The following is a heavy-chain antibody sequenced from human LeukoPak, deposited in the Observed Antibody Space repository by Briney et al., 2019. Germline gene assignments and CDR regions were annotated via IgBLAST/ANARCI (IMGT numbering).Heavy chain of an antibody. V-gene: IGHV3-15*01. Sequence: GGSLRLSCAASGYTLSNAWMIWVRQAPGKGREWVGRIKSKTDGGTTDYAAPGKGRFPISRDDSKNTLYLQMNRMTTEDTAVSYCTYASSGWYFSRMDVWGQGTTVTVSS. CDR1: GYTLSNAW. CDR2: IKSKTDGGTT. J-gene: IGHJ6*02. D-gene: IGHD6-19*01. CDR3: TYASSGWYFSRMDV.